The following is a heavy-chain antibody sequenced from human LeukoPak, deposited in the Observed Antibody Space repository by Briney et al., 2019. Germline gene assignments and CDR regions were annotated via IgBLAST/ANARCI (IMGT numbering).Heavy chain of an antibody. V-gene: IGHV4-4*09. CDR2: IYTSGST. CDR1: GGSISSYY. Sequence: SETLSLTCTVSGGSISSYYWSWIRQPPGKGLEWIGYIYTSGSTNYNPSLRSRVTISVDTSKNQFSLKLSSVTAADTAVYYCARPRRQRRFEPWGQGTLVTVSS. J-gene: IGHJ5*02. CDR3: ARPRRQRRFEP.